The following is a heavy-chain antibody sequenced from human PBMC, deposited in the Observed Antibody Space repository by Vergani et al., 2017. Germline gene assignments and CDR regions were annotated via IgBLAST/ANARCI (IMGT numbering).Heavy chain of an antibody. Sequence: EVQLLQSGGGVIQPGGSVRLSCAASGFNFSACPMTWVRQAPGNGLEWGSAISARYPSTYYAESVKGRFTIARDNSKNMLDLQMNSLRAEDTAVYYCARLSYDTTPYLQGGYGCWGQGTLVSVSS. CDR3: ARLSYDTTPYLQGGYGC. CDR2: ISARYPST. D-gene: IGHD3-22*01. CDR1: GFNFSACP. V-gene: IGHV3-23*01. J-gene: IGHJ4*02.